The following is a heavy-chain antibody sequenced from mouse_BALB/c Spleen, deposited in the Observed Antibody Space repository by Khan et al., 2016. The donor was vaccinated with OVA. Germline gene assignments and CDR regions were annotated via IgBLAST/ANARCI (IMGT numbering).Heavy chain of an antibody. V-gene: IGHV1-7*01. CDR3: TRDRIDY. CDR2: INPTSGYT. Sequence: QIQLVQSGAELVKPGASVKMSCKASGYTSITYWMHWVKQRPGQGLEWIGYINPTSGYTDYNEKFKDKATLSADKSSSTAYMQLSSLTSEDSAVYYCTRDRIDYWGQGTTLTVSS. CDR1: GYTSITYW. J-gene: IGHJ2*01.